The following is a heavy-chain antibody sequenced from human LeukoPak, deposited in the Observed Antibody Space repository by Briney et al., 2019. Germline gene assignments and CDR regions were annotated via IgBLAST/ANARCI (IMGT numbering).Heavy chain of an antibody. V-gene: IGHV1-8*01. CDR2: MNPNSGNT. J-gene: IGHJ4*02. Sequence: ASVKVSCKASGYTFTSYDINWVRQATGQGLEWMGWMNPNSGNTGYAQKFQGRVTMTRNTSISTAYMELSSLRSEDTAVYYCARGPVYYDILTGYYRGEFDYWGQGTLVTVSS. CDR3: ARGPVYYDILTGYYRGEFDY. D-gene: IGHD3-9*01. CDR1: GYTFTSYD.